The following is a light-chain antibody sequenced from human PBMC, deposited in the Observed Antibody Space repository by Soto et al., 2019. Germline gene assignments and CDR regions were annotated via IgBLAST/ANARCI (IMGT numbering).Light chain of an antibody. CDR2: GAS. CDR3: QQYDSSPIT. J-gene: IGKJ5*01. CDR1: QSVSSY. V-gene: IGKV3-20*01. Sequence: EIVLTQSQATLSLSPGERATLSCRASQSVSSYLAWYQQKPGQAPRLLIYGASSRATGIPDRFSGSGSGTDFTLTITPLEPDDFVVYFCQQYDSSPITFGQGTRLEIK.